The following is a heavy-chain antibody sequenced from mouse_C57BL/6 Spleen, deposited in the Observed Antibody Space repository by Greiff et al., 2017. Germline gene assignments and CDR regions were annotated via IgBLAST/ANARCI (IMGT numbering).Heavy chain of an antibody. Sequence: VQGVESGGGLVKPGGSLKLSCAASGFTFSDYGMHWVRPAPAQGLEWVAYISSGSSTIYYADTVKGRFTVTSDNAKNTLFLQMTRLRSEDTAMYYCARALIYYDYADTAYWGQGTLVTVSA. V-gene: IGHV5-17*01. CDR1: GFTFSDYG. CDR3: ARALIYYDYADTAY. J-gene: IGHJ3*01. CDR2: ISSGSSTI. D-gene: IGHD2-4*01.